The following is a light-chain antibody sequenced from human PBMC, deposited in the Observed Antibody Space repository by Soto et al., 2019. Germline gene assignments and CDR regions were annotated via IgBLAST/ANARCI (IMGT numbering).Light chain of an antibody. J-gene: IGKJ5*01. Sequence: EIVLTQSPATMSLSPGERATVSCRASQSVSSYLSWYQQKPGQAHRLLIYDASNRAPGIPARFSGSGSGTDFTLTISSLEPEDCAVYYCQQRSNWPITFGQGTRLEIK. V-gene: IGKV3-11*01. CDR1: QSVSSY. CDR2: DAS. CDR3: QQRSNWPIT.